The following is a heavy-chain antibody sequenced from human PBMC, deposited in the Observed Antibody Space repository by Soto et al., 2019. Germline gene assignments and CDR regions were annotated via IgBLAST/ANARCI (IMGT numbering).Heavy chain of an antibody. J-gene: IGHJ4*02. CDR1: RFSFSSYG. D-gene: IGHD6-13*01. CDR3: AREQPRSDSSNCYFDY. Sequence: EVQLVDSGGGLVHPGGSLRLSCVAYRFSFSSYGMNWVRQAPGKGLEWVSYISSSSSIIYYADSVKGRFTISRDNAKNSLYLQMNSLRAEDTAMYYCAREQPRSDSSNCYFDYWGQGTLVTVSS. CDR2: ISSSSSII. V-gene: IGHV3-48*01.